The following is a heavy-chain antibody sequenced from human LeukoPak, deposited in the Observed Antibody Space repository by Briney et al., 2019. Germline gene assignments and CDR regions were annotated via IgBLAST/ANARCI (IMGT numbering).Heavy chain of an antibody. J-gene: IGHJ3*02. CDR2: INHSGST. Sequence: AGGSLRLSCAASGFTFSSYSMSWVRQAPGKGLEWIGEINHSGSTKYNPSLNSRVSISVDMSKNQFSMKLNSVTAADTAIYYCATKDSSSYHYGALDIWGRGTMVTVSS. V-gene: IGHV4-34*08. CDR3: ATKDSSSYHYGALDI. D-gene: IGHD3-22*01. CDR1: GFTFSSYS.